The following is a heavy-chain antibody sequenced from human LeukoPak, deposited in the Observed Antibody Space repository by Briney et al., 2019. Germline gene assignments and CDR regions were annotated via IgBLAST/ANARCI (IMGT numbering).Heavy chain of an antibody. J-gene: IGHJ4*02. CDR3: ARSPPGQDSSWYRVFDY. CDR1: GYTFTSYY. Sequence: ASVKVSCKASGYTFTSYYMHWVRQAPGQGLEWMGIINPSGGSTSYAQKFQGRVTMTRDTSTSTVYMELSSLRSEDTAVYYCARSPPGQDSSWYRVFDYWGQGTLVTVSS. V-gene: IGHV1-46*01. CDR2: INPSGGST. D-gene: IGHD6-13*01.